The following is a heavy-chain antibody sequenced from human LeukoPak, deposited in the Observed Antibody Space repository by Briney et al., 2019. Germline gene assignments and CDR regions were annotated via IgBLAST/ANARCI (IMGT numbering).Heavy chain of an antibody. CDR3: AKASLIAPPPRDAFDI. J-gene: IGHJ3*02. V-gene: IGHV3-23*01. CDR1: GFTFSSYA. CDR2: ISGSGGST. Sequence: GGSLRLSSAASGFTFSSYAMSWVRQAPGKGLEWVSAISGSGGSTYYADSVKGRFTISRDNSKNTLYLQMNSLRAEDTAVYYCAKASLIAPPPRDAFDIWGQGTMVTVSS. D-gene: IGHD3-22*01.